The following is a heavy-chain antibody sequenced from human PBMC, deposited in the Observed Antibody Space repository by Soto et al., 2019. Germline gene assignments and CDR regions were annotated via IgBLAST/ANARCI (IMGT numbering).Heavy chain of an antibody. V-gene: IGHV1-18*01. CDR2: ISAYNGNT. CDR1: GYTFTSYG. J-gene: IGHJ4*02. D-gene: IGHD6-13*01. CDR3: ARDPVQLSSSVVGQFDY. Sequence: QVQLVQSGAEVKTPGASVKVSCKASGYTFTSYGISWVRQAPGQGLEWMGWISAYNGNTNYAQKLQGRVTMTTDTSTSTAYMELRSLRSDDTAVYYCARDPVQLSSSVVGQFDYWGQGTLVTVSS.